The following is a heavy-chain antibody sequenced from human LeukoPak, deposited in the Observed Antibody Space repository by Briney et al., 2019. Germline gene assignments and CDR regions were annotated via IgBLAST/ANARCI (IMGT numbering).Heavy chain of an antibody. CDR2: IKQDGSEK. V-gene: IGHV3-7*03. CDR3: ARGFSYGSDYFDH. Sequence: PGGSLRLSCAASGFTFTSYWMSWVRQTPGKGLEWVAIIKQDGSEKFYVDSVKGRFTISRDNAKNSLYLQMNTLRAEDTAVHFCARGFSYGSDYFDHWGQGTPVTVSS. J-gene: IGHJ4*02. D-gene: IGHD5-18*01. CDR1: GFTFTSYW.